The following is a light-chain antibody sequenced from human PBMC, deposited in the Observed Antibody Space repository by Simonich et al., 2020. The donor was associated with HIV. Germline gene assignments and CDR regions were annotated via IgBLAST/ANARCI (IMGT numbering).Light chain of an antibody. CDR1: QSVSSN. J-gene: IGKJ1*01. CDR2: GAS. V-gene: IGKV3-15*01. CDR3: QQYNKWPPTWT. Sequence: EIVMTQSPATLSVSPGERATPSCRASQSVSSNLAWYQQKPGQAPRLLIYGASTRAAGIPARFSGSGSGTEFTLTISSLQSEEFGVYYCQQYNKWPPTWTFGQGTKVEIK.